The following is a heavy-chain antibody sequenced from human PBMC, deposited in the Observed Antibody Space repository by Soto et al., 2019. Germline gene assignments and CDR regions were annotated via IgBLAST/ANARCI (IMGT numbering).Heavy chain of an antibody. Sequence: LRLSCAASGFIFTSYGMHWVRQAPGKGLEWMAFILHDGSAEYYADSVKGRFTISRDNSKNTLYLQMNSLTVADTAVYYCARSRDGYSFYFYYGMDGWGQGTTVTVSS. J-gene: IGHJ6*02. CDR1: GFIFTSYG. CDR3: ARSRDGYSFYFYYGMDG. CDR2: ILHDGSAE. V-gene: IGHV3-30*03. D-gene: IGHD4-4*01.